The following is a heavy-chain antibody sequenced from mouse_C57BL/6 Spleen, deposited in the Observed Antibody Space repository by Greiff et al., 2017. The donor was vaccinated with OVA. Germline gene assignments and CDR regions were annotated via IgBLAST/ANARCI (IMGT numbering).Heavy chain of an antibody. CDR1: GYTFTSYW. CDR2: INPSNGGT. Sequence: VQLQQPGPELVKPGASVKLSCKASGYTFTSYWMHWVKQRPGQGLEWIGNINPSNGGTNYNEKFKSKATLTVDKSSSTAYMQLSSLTSEDSAVYYCARGGLYHGRGVAMDYWGQGTSVTVSS. V-gene: IGHV1-53*01. CDR3: ARGGLYHGRGVAMDY. D-gene: IGHD2-1*01. J-gene: IGHJ4*01.